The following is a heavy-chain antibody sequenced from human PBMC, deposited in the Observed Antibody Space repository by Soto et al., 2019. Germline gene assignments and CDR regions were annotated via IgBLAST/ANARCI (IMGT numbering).Heavy chain of an antibody. CDR3: ARDTGGSYDF. J-gene: IGHJ4*02. V-gene: IGHV3-72*01. Sequence: EVQLVQSGGGLVQPGGSLRLSCAASGFIFSDYYMDWVRQFPGKGLVGVVRTRNRVNNYAPEYAPSMKGRFSIPRHESEASMYLQLNSLKAQDTAVYYCARDTGGSYDFWGQGALVTVSS. CDR1: GFIFSDYY. D-gene: IGHD1-26*01. CDR2: TRNRVNNYAP.